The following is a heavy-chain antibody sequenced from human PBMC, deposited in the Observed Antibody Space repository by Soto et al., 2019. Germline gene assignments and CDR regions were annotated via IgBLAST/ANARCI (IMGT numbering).Heavy chain of an antibody. CDR3: ARGHNQLTIAARYYYYYMDV. J-gene: IGHJ6*03. V-gene: IGHV4-59*01. D-gene: IGHD6-6*01. CDR1: GCSISSYY. Sequence: PSETLSLTCTASGCSISSYYWSWIRQPPGKGLEWIGYIYYSGSTNYNPSLKSRVTISVDTSKNQCSLKLSSVTAAATAVYYCARGHNQLTIAARYYYYYMDVWGKGTTVTVS. CDR2: IYYSGST.